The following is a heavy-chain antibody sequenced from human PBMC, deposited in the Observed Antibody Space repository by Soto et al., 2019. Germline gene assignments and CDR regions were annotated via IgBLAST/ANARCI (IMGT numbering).Heavy chain of an antibody. CDR2: ISSSSSTI. V-gene: IGHV3-48*02. J-gene: IGHJ3*02. Sequence: GGSLRLSCAASGFTFSSYSMNWVRQAPGKGLEWVSYISSSSSTIYYADSVKGRFTISRDNAKNSLYLQMNSLRDEDTAVYYCARGLKTQDYYLDAFDIWGQGTMVTVSS. D-gene: IGHD3-22*01. CDR1: GFTFSSYS. CDR3: ARGLKTQDYYLDAFDI.